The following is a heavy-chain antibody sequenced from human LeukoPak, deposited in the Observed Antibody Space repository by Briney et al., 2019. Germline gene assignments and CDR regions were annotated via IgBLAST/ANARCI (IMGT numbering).Heavy chain of an antibody. CDR3: ARDRRTGVFDY. CDR2: IYYSGST. CDR1: GGSISSYY. Sequence: PSETLSLTCTVSGGSISSYYWSWIRQPPGKGLEWIGYIYYSGSTYYNPSLKSRVTISVDTSKNQFSLKLSSVTAADTAVYYCARDRRTGVFDYWGQGTLVTVSS. J-gene: IGHJ4*02. V-gene: IGHV4-59*06. D-gene: IGHD5-24*01.